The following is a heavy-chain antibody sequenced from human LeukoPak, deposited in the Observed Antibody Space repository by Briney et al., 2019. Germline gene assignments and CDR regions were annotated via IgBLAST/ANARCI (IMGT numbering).Heavy chain of an antibody. CDR3: ARLPRGSSWYYYYYMDV. CDR1: GYTFTSYD. V-gene: IGHV1-8*03. CDR2: MNPNSGNT. D-gene: IGHD6-13*01. J-gene: IGHJ6*03. Sequence: ASVKVSCKASGYTFTSYDINWVRQATGQGLEWMGWMNPNSGNTGYAQKFQGRVTITRNTSISTAYMELSSLRSEDTAVYYCARLPRGSSWYYYYYMDVWGKGTTVTVSS.